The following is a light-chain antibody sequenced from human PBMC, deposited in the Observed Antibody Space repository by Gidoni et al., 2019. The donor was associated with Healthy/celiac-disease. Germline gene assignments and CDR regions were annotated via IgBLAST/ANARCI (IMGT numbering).Light chain of an antibody. J-gene: IGKJ1*01. V-gene: IGKV1-39*01. CDR2: AAS. CDR3: QQSYSTPRT. CDR1: QSISSY. Sequence: DIQMTQSPSSLSASVGDRVTITCRGSQSISSYLNWYQQKPGKAPKLLIYAASSLQSGVPSRFSGSGSGTDFTLTSSSLQPEDFATYYCQQSYSTPRTFGQGTKVEIK.